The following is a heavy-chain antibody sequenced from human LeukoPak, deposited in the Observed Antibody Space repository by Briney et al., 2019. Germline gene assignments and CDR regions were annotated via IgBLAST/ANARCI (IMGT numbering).Heavy chain of an antibody. CDR2: IYYSGST. CDR1: GGSISSSSYY. V-gene: IGHV4-39*01. Sequence: KASETLSLTCPVSGGSISSSSYYWGWIRQPPGKGLEWNGSIYYSGSTYYNPSLKSRVTISVDTSKNQFSLKLSSVTAADTAVYYCARRSGRGYSYGVNWFDPWGQGTLVTVSS. CDR3: ARRSGRGYSYGVNWFDP. D-gene: IGHD5-18*01. J-gene: IGHJ5*02.